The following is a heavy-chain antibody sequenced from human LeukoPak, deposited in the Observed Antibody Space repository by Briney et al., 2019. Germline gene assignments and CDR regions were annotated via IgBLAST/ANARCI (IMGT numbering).Heavy chain of an antibody. D-gene: IGHD3-9*01. Sequence: PGGSLRLSCAASGFTFSDHHMAWIRRAPGKGLEWISYIANSGSVTYYADSVKGRSTISRDNAKNSLYLQMNSLTADDTAVYYCAARLRYFDWLSRNQDWFDPWGQGTLVTVSS. CDR1: GFTFSDHH. V-gene: IGHV3-11*01. CDR2: IANSGSVT. CDR3: AARLRYFDWLSRNQDWFDP. J-gene: IGHJ5*02.